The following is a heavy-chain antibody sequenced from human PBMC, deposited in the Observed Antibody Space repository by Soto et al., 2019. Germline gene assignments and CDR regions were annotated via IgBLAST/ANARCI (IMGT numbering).Heavy chain of an antibody. D-gene: IGHD1-26*01. CDR2: ISAYNGNT. J-gene: IGHJ6*02. Sequence: QVQLVQSGAEVKKPGASVKVSCKASGYTFTSYGISWVRQAPGQGLEWMGWISAYNGNTNYAQKLQGRVTMTTDTARTTAYRELRSLRASHQGVYYWARGGGGTAADYYYSYGMDVWGQGTTVTVSS. CDR3: ARGGGGTAADYYYSYGMDV. V-gene: IGHV1-18*01. CDR1: GYTFTSYG.